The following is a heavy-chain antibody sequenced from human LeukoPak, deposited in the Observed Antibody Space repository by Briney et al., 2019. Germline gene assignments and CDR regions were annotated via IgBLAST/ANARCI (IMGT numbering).Heavy chain of an antibody. CDR2: ISSSSSTI. V-gene: IGHV3-11*01. J-gene: IGHJ3*02. CDR3: AKDRAMIVVVPSFDI. CDR1: GGSISSYY. D-gene: IGHD3-22*01. Sequence: PSETLSLTCTVSGGSISSYYWSWIRQPPGKGLEWVSYISSSSSTIYYADSVKGRFTISRDNSKNSLYLQMNSLRAEDTALYYCAKDRAMIVVVPSFDIWGQGTMVTVSS.